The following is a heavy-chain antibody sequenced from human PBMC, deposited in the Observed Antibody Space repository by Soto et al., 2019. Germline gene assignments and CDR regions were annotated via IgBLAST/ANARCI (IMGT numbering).Heavy chain of an antibody. CDR1: GGSFSGYY. D-gene: IGHD3-22*01. CDR2: INHSGST. CDR3: ARSSGYYYVSDY. Sequence: PSETLSLTCAVYGGSFSGYYWSWIRQPPGKGLEWIGEINHSGSTNYNPSLKSRVTISVDTSKNQFSLKLSSVTAADTAVYYCARSSGYYYVSDYWGQGTLVTAPQ. V-gene: IGHV4-34*01. J-gene: IGHJ4*02.